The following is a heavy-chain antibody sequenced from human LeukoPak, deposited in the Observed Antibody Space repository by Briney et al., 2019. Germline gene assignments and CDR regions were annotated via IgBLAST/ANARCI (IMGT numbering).Heavy chain of an antibody. V-gene: IGHV3-23*01. Sequence: GGSLRLSCAASGFTFSSYEMNWVRQAPGKGLEWVSAISGSGGSTYYADSVKGRFTISRDNSKNTLYLQMNSLRAEDTAVYYCAKDTSSGWPNWFDPWGQGTLVTVSS. CDR2: ISGSGGST. J-gene: IGHJ5*02. CDR1: GFTFSSYE. CDR3: AKDTSSGWPNWFDP. D-gene: IGHD6-19*01.